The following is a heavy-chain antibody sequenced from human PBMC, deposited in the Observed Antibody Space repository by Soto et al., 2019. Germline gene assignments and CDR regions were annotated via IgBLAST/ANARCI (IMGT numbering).Heavy chain of an antibody. V-gene: IGHV4-38-2*01. J-gene: IGHJ4*03. D-gene: IGHD4-17*01. Sequence: APGEGLEWIGSIYHTGSAYYNPSLKSRVTISVDTSKNQFSLKLSSVTAADTAVYYCARSSQYTVTTFDYWGQGTTVTVSS. CDR2: IYHTGSA. CDR3: ARSSQYTVTTFDY.